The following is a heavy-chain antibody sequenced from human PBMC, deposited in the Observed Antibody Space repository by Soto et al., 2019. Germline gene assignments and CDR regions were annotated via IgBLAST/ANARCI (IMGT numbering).Heavy chain of an antibody. Sequence: ASVKVSCKASGYTFTSYAMHWVRQAPGQRLEWMGWINAGNGNTKYSQKFQGRVTITRDTFASTAYMELRSLRSDDTAVYYCARTYYDFWSGPQGYYYGMDVWGQGTTVTVSS. V-gene: IGHV1-3*01. D-gene: IGHD3-3*01. CDR3: ARTYYDFWSGPQGYYYGMDV. J-gene: IGHJ6*02. CDR2: INAGNGNT. CDR1: GYTFTSYA.